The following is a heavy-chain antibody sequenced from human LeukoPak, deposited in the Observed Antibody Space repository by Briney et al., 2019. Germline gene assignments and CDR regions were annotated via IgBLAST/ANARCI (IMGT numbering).Heavy chain of an antibody. CDR2: ISAYNGNT. V-gene: IGHV1-18*01. D-gene: IGHD6-13*01. CDR1: GYTFTSYG. J-gene: IGHJ6*03. Sequence: ASVKVSCKASGYTFTSYGISWVRQAPGQGLEWMGWISAYNGNTNYAQKLQGRVTMTTDTSTSTAHMELRSLRSDDTAVYYCARAASSWTVLGYYYYYMDVWGKGTTVTISS. CDR3: ARAASSWTVLGYYYYYMDV.